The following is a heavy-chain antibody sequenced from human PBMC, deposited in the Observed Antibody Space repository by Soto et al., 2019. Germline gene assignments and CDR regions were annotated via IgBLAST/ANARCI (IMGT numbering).Heavy chain of an antibody. V-gene: IGHV4-34*01. Sequence: PSETLSLTCAVYGGSFSGYYWSWIRQPPGKGLEWIGEINHSGSTNYNPSLKSRVTISVDTSKNQFSLKLSSVTAADTAVYYCARGRVTMVRGVIGIYNWFDPWGQGTLVTVS. D-gene: IGHD3-10*01. CDR1: GGSFSGYY. J-gene: IGHJ5*02. CDR3: ARGRVTMVRGVIGIYNWFDP. CDR2: INHSGST.